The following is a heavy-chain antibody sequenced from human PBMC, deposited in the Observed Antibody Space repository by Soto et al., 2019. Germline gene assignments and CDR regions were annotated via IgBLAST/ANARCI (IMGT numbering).Heavy chain of an antibody. CDR2: IYYSGST. Sequence: SETLSLTCTVSGGSISSYYWSWIRQPPGKGLEWIGYIYYSGSTNYNPSLKSRVTISVDTSKNQFSLKLSSVTAADTAVYYCARVSLGYCTNGVCPDAFDIWGQGTMVTVS. CDR3: ARVSLGYCTNGVCPDAFDI. CDR1: GGSISSYY. D-gene: IGHD2-8*01. J-gene: IGHJ3*02. V-gene: IGHV4-59*01.